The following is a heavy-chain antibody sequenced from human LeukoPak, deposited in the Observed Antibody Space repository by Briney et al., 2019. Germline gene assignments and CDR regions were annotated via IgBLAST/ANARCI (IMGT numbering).Heavy chain of an antibody. CDR1: GGSFSGYY. Sequence: SETLSLTCAVYGGSFSGYYWSWVRQPPGKGLEWIGEINHSGSTNYNPSLKSRVTISVDTSKNQFSLKLSSVTAADTAVYYCARGPIRIAAAGFDYWGQGTLVTVSS. CDR3: ARGPIRIAAAGFDY. CDR2: INHSGST. V-gene: IGHV4-34*01. J-gene: IGHJ4*02. D-gene: IGHD6-13*01.